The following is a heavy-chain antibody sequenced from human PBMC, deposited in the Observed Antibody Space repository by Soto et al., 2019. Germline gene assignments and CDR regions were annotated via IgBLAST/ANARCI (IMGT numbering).Heavy chain of an antibody. CDR3: ARSVSP. J-gene: IGHJ5*02. V-gene: IGHV4-31*03. CDR1: GGSISSGGYY. Sequence: QVQLQESGPGLVKPSQTLSLTCPVSGGSISSGGYYWTWIRQHPGKGLEWIGYIYYSGSTYYNPSLTSRVTMSVDTSKTQFSLKLRSVTAAYPAVYYCARSVSPWCLGTLVTVSS. CDR2: IYYSGST.